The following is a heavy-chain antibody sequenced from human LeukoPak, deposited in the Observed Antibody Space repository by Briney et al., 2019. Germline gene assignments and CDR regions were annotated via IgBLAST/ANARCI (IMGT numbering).Heavy chain of an antibody. CDR3: ARDPTGSSGLPGRDAFGI. CDR2: IYHSGST. J-gene: IGHJ3*02. V-gene: IGHV4-38-2*02. D-gene: IGHD3-22*01. CDR1: GYSISSGYY. Sequence: SETLSLTCTVSGYSISSGYYWGWIRQPPGKGLEWIGSIYHSGSTYYNPSLKSRVTISVDTSKNQFSLKLSSVTAADTAVYYCARDPTGSSGLPGRDAFGIWGQGTMVTVSS.